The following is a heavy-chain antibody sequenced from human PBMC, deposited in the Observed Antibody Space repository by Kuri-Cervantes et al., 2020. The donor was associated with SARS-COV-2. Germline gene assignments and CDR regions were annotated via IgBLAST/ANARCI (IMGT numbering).Heavy chain of an antibody. V-gene: IGHV3-23*01. CDR2: ITSRGTKT. CDR3: ARGLSGSYYYFDY. D-gene: IGHD1-26*01. J-gene: IGHJ4*02. Sequence: GGSLRLSCEASGFAFSSHPMSWVRQAPGKGLEWVSSITSRGTKTYYADSAKGRFTFSRDNSKNTLYLQMNSLRAEDTAVYYCARGLSGSYYYFDYWGQGTLVTVSS. CDR1: GFAFSSHP.